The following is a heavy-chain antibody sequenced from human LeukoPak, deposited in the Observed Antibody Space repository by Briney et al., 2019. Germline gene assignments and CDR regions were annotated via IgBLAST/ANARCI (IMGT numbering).Heavy chain of an antibody. V-gene: IGHV3-7*03. Sequence: GGSLRLSCEASGFTFSSYWMSWVRQAPGKGLEWVANIKQDGSEKYYVDSVKGRFTISRDNAKNSLYLQMNSLRAEDTAVYYCARDPAPWGQGTLVTVSS. CDR1: GFTFSSYW. CDR3: ARDPAP. CDR2: IKQDGSEK. J-gene: IGHJ5*02.